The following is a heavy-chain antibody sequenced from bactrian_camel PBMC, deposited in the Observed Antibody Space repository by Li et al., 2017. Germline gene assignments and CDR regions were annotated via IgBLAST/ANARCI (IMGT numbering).Heavy chain of an antibody. V-gene: IGHV3S53*01. J-gene: IGHJ4*01. Sequence: VQLVESGGGSVRAGGSLTLYCAASRFFPCMGWFRQAPGNRREGLASMSASSVKYADSLAGRLYIYKHLGNRTLNLQIDSLQPEDTAMYYCGADPFAGANCDTNLDFPYQGQGTQVTVS. D-gene: IGHD3*01. CDR1: RFFPC. CDR2: MSASSV.